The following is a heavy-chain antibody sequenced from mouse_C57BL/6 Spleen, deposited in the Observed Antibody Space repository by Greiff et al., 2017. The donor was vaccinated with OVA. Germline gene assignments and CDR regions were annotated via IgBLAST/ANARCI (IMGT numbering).Heavy chain of an antibody. Sequence: VKLVESGPELVKPGASVKISCKASGYAFSSSWMNWVKQRPGKGLEWIGRIYPGDGDTNYNGKFKGKATLTADKSSSTAYMQLSSLTSEDSAVYFCARSLYYDYDFDYWGQGTTLTVSS. J-gene: IGHJ2*01. CDR3: ARSLYYDYDFDY. D-gene: IGHD2-4*01. V-gene: IGHV1-82*01. CDR1: GYAFSSSW. CDR2: IYPGDGDT.